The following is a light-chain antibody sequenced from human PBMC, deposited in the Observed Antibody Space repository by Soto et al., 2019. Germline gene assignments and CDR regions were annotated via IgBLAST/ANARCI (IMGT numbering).Light chain of an antibody. J-gene: IGLJ2*01. CDR1: SSNIGNNY. Sequence: VLTQPPSVSAAPGQKVTISCSGSSSNIGNNYVSWYQQLPGTAPKLLIYENNKRPSGIPDRFSGSKSGTSATLGITGLQTGDEADYYCGTWDSSLSAVVFGGGTKVTVL. V-gene: IGLV1-51*02. CDR2: ENN. CDR3: GTWDSSLSAVV.